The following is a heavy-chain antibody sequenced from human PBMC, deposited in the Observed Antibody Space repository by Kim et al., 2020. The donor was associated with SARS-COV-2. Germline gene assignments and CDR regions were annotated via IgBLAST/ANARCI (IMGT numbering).Heavy chain of an antibody. Sequence: SETLSLTCAVYGGSFSGYYSSWIRQPPGKGLEWIGEINHSGSTNYNPSLKSRVTISVDTSKNQFSLKLSSVTAADTAVYYCALETLPVAGPYYYYGMDVWGQGTTVTVSS. CDR2: INHSGST. CDR1: GGSFSGYY. D-gene: IGHD2-15*01. V-gene: IGHV4-34*01. CDR3: ALETLPVAGPYYYYGMDV. J-gene: IGHJ6*02.